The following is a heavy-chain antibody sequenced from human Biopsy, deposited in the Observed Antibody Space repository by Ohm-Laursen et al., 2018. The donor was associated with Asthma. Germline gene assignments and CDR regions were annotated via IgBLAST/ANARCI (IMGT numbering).Heavy chain of an antibody. D-gene: IGHD6-19*01. J-gene: IGHJ4*02. V-gene: IGHV3-23*01. CDR2: ITGSGGTT. CDR1: GSTFSSSA. CDR3: AKDFRGIAVAGDRGFDY. Sequence: SLRLSCAASGSTFSSSAMSWVCQAPGKGLERVSAITGSGGTTYYADYVRGRFTISRDNSKSTLFLQMDSLSAEDTAVYYCAKDFRGIAVAGDRGFDYWGQGTLATVSS.